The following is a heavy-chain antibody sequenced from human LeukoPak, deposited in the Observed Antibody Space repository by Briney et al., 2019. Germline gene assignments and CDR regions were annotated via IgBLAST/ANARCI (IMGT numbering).Heavy chain of an antibody. CDR1: GGSISSGGYY. V-gene: IGHV4-39*07. D-gene: IGHD3-3*01. CDR3: ARAVGYDFWSGYSGYFDY. Sequence: SETLSLTCTVSGGSISSGGYYWSWIRQPPGKGLEWIGEINHSGSTNYNPSLKSRVTISVDTSKNQFSLKLSSVTAADTAVYYCARAVGYDFWSGYSGYFDYWGQGTLVTVSS. J-gene: IGHJ4*02. CDR2: INHSGST.